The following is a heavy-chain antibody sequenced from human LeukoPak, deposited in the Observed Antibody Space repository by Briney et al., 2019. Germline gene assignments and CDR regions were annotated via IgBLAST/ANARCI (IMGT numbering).Heavy chain of an antibody. CDR1: GGSFSGYY. D-gene: IGHD3-10*01. CDR2: INHSGST. J-gene: IGHJ5*02. V-gene: IGHV4-34*01. CDR3: ARGLSILYGSGSYYWFDP. Sequence: PSETLSLTCAVYGGSFSGYYWSWIRQPPGKGLEWIGEINHSGSTNYNPSLKSRVTISVDTSKNQFSLKLSSVTAADTAVYYCARGLSILYGSGSYYWFDPWGQGTLVTVSS.